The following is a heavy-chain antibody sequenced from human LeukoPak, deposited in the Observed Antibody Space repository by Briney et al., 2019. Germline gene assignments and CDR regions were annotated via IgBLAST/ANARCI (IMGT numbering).Heavy chain of an antibody. J-gene: IGHJ4*02. Sequence: SETLSLTCTVSGGSISSYYWNWIRQPPGKGLEWIGYIYYSRTTNYNPSLKSRVSMSVDTSKNQFSLKLSSVTAADTAVYYCARTSSSGLVGGYYFDYWGQGTLVTVSS. CDR1: GGSISSYY. V-gene: IGHV4-59*08. CDR3: ARTSSSGLVGGYYFDY. CDR2: IYYSRTT. D-gene: IGHD6-19*01.